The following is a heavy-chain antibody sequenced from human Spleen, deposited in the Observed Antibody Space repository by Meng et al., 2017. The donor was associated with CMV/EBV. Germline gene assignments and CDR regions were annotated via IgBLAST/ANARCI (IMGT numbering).Heavy chain of an antibody. Sequence: GESLKISCAASGFTFSSYSMNWVRQAPGKGLEWVSSISSSSSYIYYADSVKGRFTISRDNAKNSLYLQMNSLRAEDTAVYYCARERGYCSSTSCYTSYYYGMDVWGQGTTVTVSS. CDR3: ARERGYCSSTSCYTSYYYGMDV. J-gene: IGHJ6*02. CDR1: GFTFSSYS. V-gene: IGHV3-21*01. D-gene: IGHD2-2*02. CDR2: ISSSSSYI.